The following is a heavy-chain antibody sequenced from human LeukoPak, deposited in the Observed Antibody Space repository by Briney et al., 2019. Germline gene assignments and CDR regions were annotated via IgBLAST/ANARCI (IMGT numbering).Heavy chain of an antibody. CDR2: VYYSGTT. Sequence: GSLRLSCAASGFTVSTNYMSWVRQAPGKGLEWIGCVYYSGTTNYNPSLKSRATISVDTSKNQFSLKLSSVTAADTAVYYCARGSEIAAAGSDPLYYFDYWGQGTLVTVSS. CDR1: GFTVSTNY. D-gene: IGHD6-13*01. V-gene: IGHV4-59*02. CDR3: ARGSEIAAAGSDPLYYFDY. J-gene: IGHJ4*02.